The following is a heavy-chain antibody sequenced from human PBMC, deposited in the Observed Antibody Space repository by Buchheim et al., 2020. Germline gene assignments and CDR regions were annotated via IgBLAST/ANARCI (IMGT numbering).Heavy chain of an antibody. V-gene: IGHV3-30*02. CDR3: AEDHPHGAVDY. CDR1: GFTFSSYG. CDR2: IRYDGSNK. J-gene: IGHJ4*02. D-gene: IGHD1-26*01. Sequence: QVQLVESGGGVVQPGRSLRLSCAASGFTFSSYGMHWVRQAPGKGLEWVAFIRYDGSNKYYADSVKGRFTISRDNSKNTLYLQMNSLGAEDTAVYYCAEDHPHGAVDYWGQGTL.